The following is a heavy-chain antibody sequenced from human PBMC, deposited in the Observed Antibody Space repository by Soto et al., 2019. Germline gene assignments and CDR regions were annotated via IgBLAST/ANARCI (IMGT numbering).Heavy chain of an antibody. D-gene: IGHD3-16*01. Sequence: GESLKISCKGSGYSFTSYGIGWVRQMPGKGLEWMGIIYPGDSDTRYSPSFQGQVTISADKSISTAYLQWSSLKASDTAMYYCARERRYGEYYYYGMDVWGQGTTVTVSS. CDR1: GYSFTSYG. V-gene: IGHV5-51*01. CDR2: IYPGDSDT. CDR3: ARERRYGEYYYYGMDV. J-gene: IGHJ6*02.